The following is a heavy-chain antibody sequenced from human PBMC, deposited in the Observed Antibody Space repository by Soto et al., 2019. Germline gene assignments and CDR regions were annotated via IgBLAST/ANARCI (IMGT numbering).Heavy chain of an antibody. J-gene: IGHJ4*02. V-gene: IGHV4-34*01. CDR1: GGSFSGYY. D-gene: IGHD5-18*01. CDR3: ARWPRVTAMVYNTRPVIGFDY. Sequence: SETLSLTCAVYGGSFSGYYWSWIRQPPGKGLEWIGEINHSGSTNYNPSLKSRVTISVDTSKNQFSLKLSSVTAAGTAVYYCARWPRVTAMVYNTRPVIGFDYWGQGTLVTVSS. CDR2: INHSGST.